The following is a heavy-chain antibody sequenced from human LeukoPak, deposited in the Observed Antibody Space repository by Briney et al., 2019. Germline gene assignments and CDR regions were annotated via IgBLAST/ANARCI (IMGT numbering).Heavy chain of an antibody. J-gene: IGHJ3*02. CDR3: ARELITKADAFDI. CDR2: FYARGNT. D-gene: IGHD1-20*01. Sequence: PSETLSLTCNVSGGSISNYYWNRIRQPAGKGLEWIGRFYARGNTNYNPSLKSRVTMSVDTSKNQLSLKLTSVTAADTAVYYCARELITKADAFDIWGQGTMVTVSS. CDR1: GGSISNYY. V-gene: IGHV4-4*07.